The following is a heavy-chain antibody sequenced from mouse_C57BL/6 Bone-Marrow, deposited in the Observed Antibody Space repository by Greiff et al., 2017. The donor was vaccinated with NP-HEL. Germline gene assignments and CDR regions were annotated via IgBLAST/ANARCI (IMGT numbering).Heavy chain of an antibody. V-gene: IGHV5-6*01. J-gene: IGHJ1*03. Sequence: EVQLQQSGGDLVKPGGSLKLSCAASGFTFSSYGMSWVRQTPDKRLEWVATISSGGSYTYYPDSVKGRFTISRDNAKNTLYLQMSSLKSEDTAMYYCARHPPFDVWGTGTTVTVSS. CDR3: ARHPPFDV. CDR1: GFTFSSYG. CDR2: ISSGGSYT.